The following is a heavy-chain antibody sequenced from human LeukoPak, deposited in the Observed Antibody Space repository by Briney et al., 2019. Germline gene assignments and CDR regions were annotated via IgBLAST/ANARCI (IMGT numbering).Heavy chain of an antibody. CDR2: ISWNSGSI. CDR1: GFTFDDYA. D-gene: IGHD3-22*01. J-gene: IGHJ4*02. Sequence: GRSLRLSCAASGFTFDDYAMHWVRQAPGKGLEWVSGISWNSGSIVYADSVKGRFTISRDNAKNSLYLQMNSLRAEDTALYYSTPYYYDSSGRVACRDYWGQGTLVTVSS. V-gene: IGHV3-9*01. CDR3: TPYYYDSSGRVACRDY.